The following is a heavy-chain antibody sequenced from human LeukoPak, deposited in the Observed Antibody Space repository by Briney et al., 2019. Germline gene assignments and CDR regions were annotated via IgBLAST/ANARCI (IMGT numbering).Heavy chain of an antibody. Sequence: PSETLSLTCTVSGGSISTYSWTWIRQPPGKGLEWIGNIYYSGSTNYNPSLKSRVTISIDTSKNQFSLKVSSVTAADTAVYYCARAHSSRRRHMFDPWGQGTLVTVPS. CDR2: IYYSGST. CDR1: GGSISTYS. CDR3: ARAHSSRRRHMFDP. J-gene: IGHJ5*02. V-gene: IGHV4-59*01. D-gene: IGHD6-19*01.